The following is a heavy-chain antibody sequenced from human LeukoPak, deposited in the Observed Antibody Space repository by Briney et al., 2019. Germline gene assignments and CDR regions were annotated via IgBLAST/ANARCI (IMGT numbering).Heavy chain of an antibody. CDR3: ARPKSAVEDAFDI. J-gene: IGHJ3*02. CDR1: GGTFSSYA. Sequence: ASVKVSCKASGGTFSSYAISWVRQAPGQGLEWMGGIIPIFGTANYAQKFQGRVTITADESTSTAYMELSRLRSDDTAVYYCARPKSAVEDAFDIWGQGTMVTVSS. CDR2: IIPIFGTA. V-gene: IGHV1-69*13. D-gene: IGHD6-13*01.